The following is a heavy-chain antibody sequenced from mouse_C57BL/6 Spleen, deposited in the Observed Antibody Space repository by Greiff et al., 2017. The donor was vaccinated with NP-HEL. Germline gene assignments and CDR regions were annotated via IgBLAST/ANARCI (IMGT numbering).Heavy chain of an antibody. CDR3: ARESNGPMDY. CDR1: GYTFTSYW. J-gene: IGHJ4*01. V-gene: IGHV1-61*01. CDR2: IYPSDSET. D-gene: IGHD2-5*01. Sequence: VQLQQPGAELVRPGSSVKLSCKASGYTFTSYWMDWVKQRPGQGLEWIGNIYPSDSETHYNQKFKDKATLTVDKSSSTAYMQLSSLTSEDSAVYDCARESNGPMDYWGQGTSVTVSS.